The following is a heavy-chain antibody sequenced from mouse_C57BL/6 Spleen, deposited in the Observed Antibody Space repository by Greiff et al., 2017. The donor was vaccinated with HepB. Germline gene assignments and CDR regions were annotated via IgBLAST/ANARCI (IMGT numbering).Heavy chain of an antibody. CDR3: ARGGEGREGFAY. J-gene: IGHJ3*01. CDR2: IDPSDSYT. V-gene: IGHV1-69*01. Sequence: QVQLQQPGAELVMPGASVKLSCKASGYTFTSYWMHWVKQRPGQGLEWIGEIDPSDSYTNYNQKFKGKSTLTVDKSSSTAYMQLSSLTSEDSAVYYCARGGEGREGFAYWGQGTLVTVSA. D-gene: IGHD1-1*02. CDR1: GYTFTSYW.